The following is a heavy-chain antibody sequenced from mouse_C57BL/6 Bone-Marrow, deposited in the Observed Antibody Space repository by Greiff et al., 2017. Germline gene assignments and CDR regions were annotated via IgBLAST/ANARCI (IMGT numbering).Heavy chain of an antibody. Sequence: EVKVEESGGGLVKPGGSLKLSCAASGFTFSSYAMSWVRQTPEKRLEWVATISDGGSYTYYPDNVKGRFTISRDNAKNNLYLQMSHLKSEDTAMYYCANYAWFAYWGQGTLVTVSA. CDR1: GFTFSSYA. J-gene: IGHJ3*01. V-gene: IGHV5-4*03. CDR2: ISDGGSYT. D-gene: IGHD1-1*01. CDR3: ANYAWFAY.